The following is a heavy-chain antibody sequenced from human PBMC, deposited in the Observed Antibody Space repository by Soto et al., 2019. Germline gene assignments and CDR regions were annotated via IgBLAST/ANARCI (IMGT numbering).Heavy chain of an antibody. Sequence: EVQLVESGGGLVKPGGSLRLSCAASGFTFSSYSMNWVHQAPGKGLEWVSSISSSSSYIYYADSVKGRFTISRDNAKNSLYLQMTSLRAEDTAVYYCARMGSQRYYYYGMDVWGQGTTVTVSS. D-gene: IGHD6-25*01. V-gene: IGHV3-21*01. CDR2: ISSSSSYI. CDR3: ARMGSQRYYYYGMDV. CDR1: GFTFSSYS. J-gene: IGHJ6*02.